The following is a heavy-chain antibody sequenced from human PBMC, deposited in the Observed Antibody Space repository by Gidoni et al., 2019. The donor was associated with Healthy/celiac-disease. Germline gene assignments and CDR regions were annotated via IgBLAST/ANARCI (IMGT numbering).Heavy chain of an antibody. CDR1: GGSISSYY. CDR2: IYYSGST. CDR3: ASLSSGYPYYFDY. J-gene: IGHJ4*02. Sequence: QVQLQESGPGLVKPSETLSLTCTVPGGSISSYYWSWIRQPPGKGLEWIGYIYYSGSTNYNPSLKSRVTISVDTSKNQFSLKLSSVTAADTAVYYCASLSSGYPYYFDYWGQGTLVTVSS. D-gene: IGHD3-22*01. V-gene: IGHV4-59*01.